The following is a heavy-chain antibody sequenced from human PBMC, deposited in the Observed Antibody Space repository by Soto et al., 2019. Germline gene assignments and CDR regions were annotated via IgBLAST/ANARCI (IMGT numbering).Heavy chain of an antibody. V-gene: IGHV3-23*01. J-gene: IGHJ4*02. CDR3: ARRPPGGASYDS. CDR1: GFTFSAFG. Sequence: EVLLFESGGGLVQPGGSLRLSCAASGFTFSAFGMTWVRQTPGKGLEWVSAISVSPSETYYADSVKGRFTISRDNSNDTLYLQMSSLRGDDTAVYFCARRPPGGASYDSWGQAARVTVSS. D-gene: IGHD3-10*01. CDR2: ISVSPSET.